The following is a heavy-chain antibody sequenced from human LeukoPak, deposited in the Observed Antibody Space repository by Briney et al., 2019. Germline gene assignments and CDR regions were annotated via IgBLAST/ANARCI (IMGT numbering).Heavy chain of an antibody. J-gene: IGHJ6*02. CDR2: IYYSGST. CDR3: ARTVLRYFYWLPNGMDV. V-gene: IGHV4-39*01. D-gene: IGHD3-9*01. CDR1: GGSISSSSYY. Sequence: SETLSLTCTVSGGSISSSSYYWGWIRQPPGKGLEWVRSIYYSGSTYYNPSLKSRVTISVDTSKNQFSLKLSSVTAADTAVYYCARTVLRYFYWLPNGMDVWGQGTTVTVSS.